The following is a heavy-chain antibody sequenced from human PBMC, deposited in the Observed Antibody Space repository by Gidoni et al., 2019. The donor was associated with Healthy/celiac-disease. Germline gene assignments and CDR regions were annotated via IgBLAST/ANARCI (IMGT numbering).Heavy chain of an antibody. CDR2: TRKKANSYTT. J-gene: IGHJ3*02. CDR3: AREGGDGYNFAPVAFDI. V-gene: IGHV3-72*01. D-gene: IGHD5-12*01. CDR1: GFTFSDHY. Sequence: EVQLVESGGGLVQPGGSLSLSCAASGFTFSDHYLDWVRQAPGKGLEWVGRTRKKANSYTTEYAASVKGRFTISRDDSKNSLYLQMNSLKTEDTAVYYCAREGGDGYNFAPVAFDIWGQGTMVTVSS.